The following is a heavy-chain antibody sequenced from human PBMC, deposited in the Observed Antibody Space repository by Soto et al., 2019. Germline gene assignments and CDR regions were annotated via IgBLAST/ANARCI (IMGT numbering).Heavy chain of an antibody. CDR3: ARGGQLWLHSNWFDP. CDR2: INHSGST. Sequence: SETLSLTCAVYGGSFSGYYWSWICQPPGKGLEWIGEINHSGSTNYNPSLKSRVTISVDTSKNQSSLKLSSVTAADTAVYYCARGGQLWLHSNWFDPWGQGTLVTVSS. J-gene: IGHJ5*02. D-gene: IGHD5-18*01. CDR1: GGSFSGYY. V-gene: IGHV4-34*01.